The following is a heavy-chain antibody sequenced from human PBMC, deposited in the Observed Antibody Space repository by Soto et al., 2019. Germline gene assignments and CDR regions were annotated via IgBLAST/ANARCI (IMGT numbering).Heavy chain of an antibody. CDR1: GGSFSCYY. D-gene: IGHD1-1*01. Sequence: PSETLSLTCAVYGGSFSCYYWSWIRQPPGKGLEWIGEINHSGSTNYNPSLKSRVTISIDTSKNQFSLKLSSVTAADTAVYYCARVPFERAKKNWFDPWGQGTLVTVSS. CDR3: ARVPFERAKKNWFDP. CDR2: INHSGST. V-gene: IGHV4-34*01. J-gene: IGHJ5*02.